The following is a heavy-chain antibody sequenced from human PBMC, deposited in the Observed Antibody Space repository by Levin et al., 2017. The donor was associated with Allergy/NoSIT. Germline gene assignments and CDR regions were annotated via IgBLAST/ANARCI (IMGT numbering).Heavy chain of an antibody. CDR1: GFIFNNAW. J-gene: IGHJ4*02. CDR3: VRSYDEQDIGSSYRPFDS. V-gene: IGHV3-15*01. Sequence: PGGSLRLSCAASGFIFNNAWMTWVRQAPGKGLEWVGFIKSKVAGGTTNYPAPGKGRFTASRENPGNSLYSYLNGLRADDTAIYYGVRSYDEQDIGSSYRPFDSWGQGTLVTVSS. CDR2: IKSKVAGGTT. D-gene: IGHD2-15*01.